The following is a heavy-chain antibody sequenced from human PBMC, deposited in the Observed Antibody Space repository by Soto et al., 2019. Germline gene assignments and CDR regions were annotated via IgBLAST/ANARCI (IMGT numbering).Heavy chain of an antibody. CDR2: VSGSGAYT. CDR3: AKDLQLNTVVRADKYYSGRAG. Sequence: GGSLSLSCAASGFTFSSYAMSWVRPAPGKGLEWVSTVSGSGAYTYYADSVKGGFTISRDNSKNTLYLQMNSLRAEDTAVFYCAKDLQLNTVVRADKYYSGRAGWGQGPRAPVS. D-gene: IGHD3-10*01. J-gene: IGHJ6*02. V-gene: IGHV3-23*01. CDR1: GFTFSSYA.